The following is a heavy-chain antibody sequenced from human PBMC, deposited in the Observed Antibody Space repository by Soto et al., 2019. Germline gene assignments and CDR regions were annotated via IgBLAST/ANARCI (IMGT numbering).Heavy chain of an antibody. V-gene: IGHV4-34*01. CDR2: INHSGST. CDR3: ARGSAAMVTRSLVLDV. CDR1: GGSFSGYY. J-gene: IGHJ6*02. D-gene: IGHD5-18*01. Sequence: SETLSLTCAVYGGSFSGYYWSWIRQPPGKGLEWIGEINHSGSTNYNPSLKSRVTISVDTSKNQFSLKLSSVTAADTAVYYCARGSAAMVTRSLVLDVWGQGTTVTVSS.